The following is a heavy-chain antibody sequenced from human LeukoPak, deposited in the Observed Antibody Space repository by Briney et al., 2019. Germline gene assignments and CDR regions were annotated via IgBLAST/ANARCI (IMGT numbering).Heavy chain of an antibody. V-gene: IGHV3-23*01. CDR2: ISASGVMT. D-gene: IGHD1-26*01. CDR1: GFTFSSYA. CDR3: AKDRSIGTYYTFDH. Sequence: GGSLRLSCAASGFTFSSYAMTWVRQAPGKGLEWVSSISASGVMTYYADSVKGRFTVSRDNSKNSLYLQMSSLTAADTAVYYCAKDRSIGTYYTFDHWGQGTLVTVSS. J-gene: IGHJ4*02.